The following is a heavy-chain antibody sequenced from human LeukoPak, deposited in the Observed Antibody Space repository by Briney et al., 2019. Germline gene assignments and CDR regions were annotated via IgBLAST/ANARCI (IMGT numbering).Heavy chain of an antibody. Sequence: PGGSLRLSCAASGFTFSSYAMSWVRQAPGKGLEWVSAISGSGGSTYYADSVKGRFTISRDNSKNTLYLQMNSLRAEDTAVYYCAKDGDLRTYSSSCFDYWGQGTLVTVSS. CDR3: AKDGDLRTYSSSCFDY. J-gene: IGHJ4*02. CDR2: ISGSGGST. V-gene: IGHV3-23*01. CDR1: GFTFSSYA. D-gene: IGHD6-13*01.